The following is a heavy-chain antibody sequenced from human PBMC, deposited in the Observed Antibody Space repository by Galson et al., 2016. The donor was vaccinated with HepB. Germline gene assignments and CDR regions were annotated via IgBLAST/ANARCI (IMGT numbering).Heavy chain of an antibody. CDR2: IISGGST. Sequence: SLRLSCAASGFTSSSYAMSWVRQAPGKGLEWVSTIISGGSTYYADSVKGRFTISRDNSKNMLYLQMNSLRAEDTAVYYCAKYSGYWGQGTLVTVSS. V-gene: IGHV3-23*01. D-gene: IGHD3-10*01. CDR1: GFTSSSYA. J-gene: IGHJ4*02. CDR3: AKYSGY.